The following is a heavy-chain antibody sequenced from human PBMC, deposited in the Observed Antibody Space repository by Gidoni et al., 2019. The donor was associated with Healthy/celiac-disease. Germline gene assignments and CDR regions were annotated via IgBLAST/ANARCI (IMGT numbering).Heavy chain of an antibody. CDR2: IRSKANSYAT. J-gene: IGHJ6*02. D-gene: IGHD6-13*01. CDR1: GFTFSGSA. Sequence: EVQLVESGGGLVQPGGSLKLSCAASGFTFSGSAMHWVRQASGKGLEWVGRIRSKANSYATAYAASVKGRFTISRDDSKNTAYLQMNSLKTEDTAVYYCTRRAFMYMAAAGTTDSHYGMDVWGQGTTVTVSS. CDR3: TRRAFMYMAAAGTTDSHYGMDV. V-gene: IGHV3-73*01.